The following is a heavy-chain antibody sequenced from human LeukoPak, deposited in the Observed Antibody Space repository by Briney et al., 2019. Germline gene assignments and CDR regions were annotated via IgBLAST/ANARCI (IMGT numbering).Heavy chain of an antibody. CDR1: GGSISSYY. CDR3: AGDSYGYALGY. D-gene: IGHD5-18*01. Sequence: SETLSLTCSLSGGSISSYYWSWIRQSPGKGLEWIGYIYYIGTTNYNPSLKSRVTISIDTSKNQFSLKVSSVTAADTAVYYCAGDSYGYALGYWGQGTLVTVSS. J-gene: IGHJ4*02. V-gene: IGHV4-59*12. CDR2: IYYIGTT.